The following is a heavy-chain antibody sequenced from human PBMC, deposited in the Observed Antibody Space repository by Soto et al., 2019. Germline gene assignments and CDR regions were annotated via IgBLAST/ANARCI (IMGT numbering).Heavy chain of an antibody. Sequence: GGSLRLSCAASGFTFSSYDTHWVRQATGKGLEWVSAIGTAGDTYYPGSVKGRFTISRENAKNSLYLQMNSLRAEDTAVYYCAREGYYYDSSGFRGVFYGMDVWGQGTTVTVSS. D-gene: IGHD3-22*01. CDR2: IGTAGDT. CDR3: AREGYYYDSSGFRGVFYGMDV. CDR1: GFTFSSYD. V-gene: IGHV3-13*01. J-gene: IGHJ6*02.